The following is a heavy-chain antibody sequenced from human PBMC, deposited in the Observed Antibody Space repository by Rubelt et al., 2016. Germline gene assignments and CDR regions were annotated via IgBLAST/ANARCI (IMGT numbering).Heavy chain of an antibody. V-gene: IGHV4-38-2*01. J-gene: IGHJ4*02. CDR3: ARVGGDGYNDY. D-gene: IGHD5-24*01. CDR2: IYHSGST. CDR1: GDSLNSYY. Sequence: QVQLQESGPGLVKASETLSLTCAVSGDSLNSYYYCWVRQPPGKGLEWIGSIYHSGSTYYNPSLKSRVTMSVDTSKNQFSLKLTSVTAADTAVYYCARVGGDGYNDYWGQGTLVTVSS.